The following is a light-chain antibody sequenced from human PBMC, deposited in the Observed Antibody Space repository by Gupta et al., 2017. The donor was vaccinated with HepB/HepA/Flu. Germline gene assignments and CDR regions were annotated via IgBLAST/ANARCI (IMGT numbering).Light chain of an antibody. CDR3: QTGNTGMWV. V-gene: IGLV4-69*01. Sequence: PVLTQSPSAPASLGASLTLTCTLNSGHSRYAIAWHQQQPGKGPRFLMNLNSEGSNSKGDVIPDRFSGSSSGAARYLTISSLQCEDEAEYYGQTGNTGMWVFGGGTKLTVL. CDR2: LNSEGSN. CDR1: SGHSRYA. J-gene: IGLJ3*02.